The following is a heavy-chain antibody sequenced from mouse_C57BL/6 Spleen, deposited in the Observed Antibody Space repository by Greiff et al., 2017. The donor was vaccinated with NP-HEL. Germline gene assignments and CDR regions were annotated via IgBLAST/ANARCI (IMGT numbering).Heavy chain of an antibody. D-gene: IGHD2-3*01. CDR3: ARERIHDGLDY. Sequence: DVKLVESGPGLVKPSQTVFLTCTVTGISITTGNYRWSWIRQFPGNKLEWIGYIYYSGTITYNPSLTSRTTITRDTPKNQFFLEMNSLTAEDTATYYCARERIHDGLDYWGQGTTLTVSS. CDR2: IYYSGTI. CDR1: GISITTGNYR. V-gene: IGHV3-5*01. J-gene: IGHJ2*01.